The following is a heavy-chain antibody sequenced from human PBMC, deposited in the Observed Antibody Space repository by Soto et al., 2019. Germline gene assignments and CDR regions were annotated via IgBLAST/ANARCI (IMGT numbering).Heavy chain of an antibody. D-gene: IGHD6-19*01. CDR3: ARCYCSVGSCFTCWHFDL. V-gene: IGHV1-18*01. J-gene: IGHJ2*01. CDR2: IGPYIGKT. CDR1: GYIFNNYG. Sequence: QGQLVQSGAEVRKPGASVKVSCQASGYIFNNYGLSWVRQVPGQXXXWVGWIGPYIGKTDYAQKFRDRVTMTADPSTNTAYMELRSLTSDDSAFYYCARCYCSVGSCFTCWHFDLWGRGTLVTVSS.